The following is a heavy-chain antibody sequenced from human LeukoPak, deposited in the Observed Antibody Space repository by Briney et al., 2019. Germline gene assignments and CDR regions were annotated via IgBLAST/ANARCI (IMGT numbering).Heavy chain of an antibody. CDR1: GSTFRKYW. D-gene: IGHD4/OR15-4a*01. CDR2: INPDDEST. CDR3: LTIVETTIDAFDI. V-gene: IGHV3-74*01. J-gene: IGHJ3*02. Sequence: GGSLRLSCAASGSTFRKYWLHWVRQAPGKGLVRVSRINPDDESTSYADSVKGRFTISRDNAKSTLYLQMNSLRAEDTAVYYCLTIVETTIDAFDIWGQGTKVTVSS.